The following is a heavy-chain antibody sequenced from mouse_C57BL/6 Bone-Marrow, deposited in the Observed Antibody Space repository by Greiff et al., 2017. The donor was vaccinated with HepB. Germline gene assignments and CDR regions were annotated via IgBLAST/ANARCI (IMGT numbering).Heavy chain of an antibody. CDR3: ARDARYYYGSSYLYWYFDV. CDR2: SRNKANDYTT. V-gene: IGHV7-1*01. J-gene: IGHJ1*03. Sequence: EVQGVESGGGLVQSGRSLRLSCATSGFTFSDFYMEWVRQAPGKGLEWIAASRNKANDYTTEYSASVKGRFIVSRDTSQSILYLQMNALRAEDTAIYYCARDARYYYGSSYLYWYFDVWGTGTTVTVSS. D-gene: IGHD1-1*01. CDR1: GFTFSDFY.